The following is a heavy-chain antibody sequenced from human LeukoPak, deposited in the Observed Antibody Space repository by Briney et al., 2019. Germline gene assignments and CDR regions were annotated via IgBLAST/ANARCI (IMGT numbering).Heavy chain of an antibody. V-gene: IGHV4-39*07. J-gene: IGHJ4*02. CDR3: ARVQYYDSRGERFDY. CDR1: GASISGSGYY. Sequence: SETLSLTCTVSGASISGSGYYWGWIRQPPGKGLEWIGSIYYSGSTYYNPSLKSRVTISVDTSKNQFSLKLSSVTAADTAVYYCARVQYYDSRGERFDYWGQGTLVTVSS. D-gene: IGHD3-22*01. CDR2: IYYSGST.